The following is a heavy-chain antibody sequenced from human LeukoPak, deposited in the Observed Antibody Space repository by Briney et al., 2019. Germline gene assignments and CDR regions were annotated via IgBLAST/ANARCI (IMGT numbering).Heavy chain of an antibody. D-gene: IGHD6-13*01. CDR1: GGSISSSNW. CDR3: AREVVGIAAAHFDN. J-gene: IGHJ4*02. V-gene: IGHV4-4*02. CDR2: IYHSGST. Sequence: SGTLSLTCAVSGGSISSSNWWSWVRQPPGKGLEWIGEIYHSGSTNYNPSLKSRVTISVDKSKNQFSLKLSSVTAADTAVYYCAREVVGIAAAHFDNWGQGTLVTVSS.